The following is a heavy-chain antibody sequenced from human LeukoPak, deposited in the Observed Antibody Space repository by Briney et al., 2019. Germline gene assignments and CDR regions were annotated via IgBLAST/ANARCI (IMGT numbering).Heavy chain of an antibody. CDR3: AREDYYDSSDGKNWFDP. J-gene: IGHJ5*02. V-gene: IGHV1-18*01. D-gene: IGHD3-22*01. CDR1: GYTFTSYG. CDR2: ISAYNGNT. Sequence: ASVKVSCKASGYTFTSYGISWVRQAPGQGLEWMGWISAYNGNTNYAQKLQGRVTMTTDTSTRTAYMELRSLRSDDTAVYYCAREDYYDSSDGKNWFDPWGQGTLVTVSS.